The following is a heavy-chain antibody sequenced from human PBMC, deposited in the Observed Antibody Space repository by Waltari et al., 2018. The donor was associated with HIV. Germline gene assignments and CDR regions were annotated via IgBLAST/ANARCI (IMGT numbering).Heavy chain of an antibody. D-gene: IGHD2-2*01. CDR1: GFTFRNYA. Sequence: QVQLVASGGGVVQPGRSLRLSWPAPGFTFRNYAMHWVRQAPGKGLEWVAVISYDGSNKYYADSVKGRFTISRDNSKNTLYLQMNSLRAEDTAVYYCARDPQYCSSTSCSYYFDYWGQGTLVTVSS. V-gene: IGHV3-30-3*01. J-gene: IGHJ4*02. CDR3: ARDPQYCSSTSCSYYFDY. CDR2: ISYDGSNK.